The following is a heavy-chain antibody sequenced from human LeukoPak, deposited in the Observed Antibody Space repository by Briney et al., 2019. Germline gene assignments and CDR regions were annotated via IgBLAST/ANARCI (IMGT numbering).Heavy chain of an antibody. CDR3: ASAGGPFQY. D-gene: IGHD3-16*01. CDR2: IYYSERT. CDR1: GGSVSSGSYY. Sequence: PSETLSLTCTVSGGSVSSGSYYWGWIRQPPGKGLEWIGFIYYSERTNYNPSLKTRVTISVATSKNQCSLRLSSVTAADTAVYYCASAGGPFQYWGQGTLVTVSS. J-gene: IGHJ1*01. V-gene: IGHV4-61*01.